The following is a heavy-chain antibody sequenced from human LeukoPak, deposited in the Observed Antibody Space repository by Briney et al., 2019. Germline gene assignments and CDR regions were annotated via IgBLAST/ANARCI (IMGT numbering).Heavy chain of an antibody. CDR3: VRDWAHFDFDA. Sequence: PGGSLRLSCAASGFTFSNYWMHWVRQAPGKGLVWVSRIKGDGSHTIYADSVKGRFTISRDNAKNTLSLQMKSLRAEDTAVYYCVRDWAHFDFDAWGLGTLVTVSS. V-gene: IGHV3-74*01. CDR2: IKGDGSHT. J-gene: IGHJ5*02. D-gene: IGHD3-9*01. CDR1: GFTFSNYW.